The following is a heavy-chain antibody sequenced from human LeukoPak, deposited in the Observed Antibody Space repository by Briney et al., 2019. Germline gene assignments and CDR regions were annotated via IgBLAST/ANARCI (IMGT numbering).Heavy chain of an antibody. CDR2: ISAYNGNT. CDR1: GYTFTSYG. Sequence: ASVKVSCKASGYTFTSYGISLVRQAPGQGLEWMGWISAYNGNTNYAQKLQGRVTMTTDTSTSTAYMELRSLRSDDTAVDYCTRDHGLTPDAFDIWGQGTMVTVSS. CDR3: TRDHGLTPDAFDI. V-gene: IGHV1-18*01. J-gene: IGHJ3*02.